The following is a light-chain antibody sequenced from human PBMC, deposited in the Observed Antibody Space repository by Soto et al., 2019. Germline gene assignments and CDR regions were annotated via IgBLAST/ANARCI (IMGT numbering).Light chain of an antibody. J-gene: IGKJ1*01. Sequence: DIQMTQPPSTLSASVGDRVTITCRASQSINSWLAWYQQKPGKAPKRLIYAASTLQSGVPSRFSGSGSGTEFTLTISSLQPEDVATYYCQQYHIYSGTFGQGTKVDNK. V-gene: IGKV1-5*01. CDR3: QQYHIYSGT. CDR2: AAS. CDR1: QSINSW.